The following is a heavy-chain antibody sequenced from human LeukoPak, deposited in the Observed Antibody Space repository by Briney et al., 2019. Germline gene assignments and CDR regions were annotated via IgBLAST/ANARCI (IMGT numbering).Heavy chain of an antibody. J-gene: IGHJ4*02. V-gene: IGHV4-4*07. D-gene: IGHD3-10*01. CDR2: IYTSGST. Sequence: SETLSLTCTVSGGSISSYYWSWIRQPAGKGLEWIGRIYTSGSTNYNPSLKSRVTMSVDTSKNQFSLKLSSVTAADTAVYYCAREMVMVRGVEPFDYWGQGTLVTVSS. CDR3: AREMVMVRGVEPFDY. CDR1: GGSISSYY.